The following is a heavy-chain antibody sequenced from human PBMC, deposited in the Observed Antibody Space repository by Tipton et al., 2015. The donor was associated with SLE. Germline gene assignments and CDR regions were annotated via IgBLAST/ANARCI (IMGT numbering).Heavy chain of an antibody. D-gene: IGHD3-10*01. CDR3: ARDPDGSGSYGG. CDR2: IYYSGST. J-gene: IGHJ4*02. Sequence: TLSLTCTVSGGSISSGGYYWSWIRQHPGKGLEWIGYIYYSGSTYYNPSLKSRVTISVDTSKNQFSLKLSSVTAADTAVYFCARDPDGSGSYGGWDQGTLVTVSS. V-gene: IGHV4-31*03. CDR1: GGSISSGGYY.